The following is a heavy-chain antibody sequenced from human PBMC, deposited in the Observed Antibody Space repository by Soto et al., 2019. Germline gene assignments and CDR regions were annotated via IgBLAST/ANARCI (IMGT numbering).Heavy chain of an antibody. CDR2: IIPILGIA. Sequence: QVQRVQSGAEVKKPGSSVKVCCKASGRTFSSYTISWVRQAPGQGLEWMGRIIPILGIANYAQKFQGRVTSAADKSTSAAYMELSSLRSEDTAVYYCARSYDILTGYYNHWYFDLWGRGTLVTVSS. CDR3: ARSYDILTGYYNHWYFDL. CDR1: GRTFSSYT. D-gene: IGHD3-9*01. V-gene: IGHV1-69*02. J-gene: IGHJ2*01.